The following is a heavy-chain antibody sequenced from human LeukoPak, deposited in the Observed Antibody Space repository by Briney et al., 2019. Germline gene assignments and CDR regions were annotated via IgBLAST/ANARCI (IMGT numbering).Heavy chain of an antibody. Sequence: PGGSLRLSCAASGFSFSRYSMNWVRQAPGKGLEWVSFISGSSSTIDYADSVKGRFTISRDNGKNSLFLHLNSQRAEDAAVYNCARKNTTSSEDYWGQGTLVTVSS. CDR1: GFSFSRYS. CDR2: ISGSSSTI. J-gene: IGHJ4*02. V-gene: IGHV3-48*01. CDR3: ARKNTTSSEDY. D-gene: IGHD6-6*01.